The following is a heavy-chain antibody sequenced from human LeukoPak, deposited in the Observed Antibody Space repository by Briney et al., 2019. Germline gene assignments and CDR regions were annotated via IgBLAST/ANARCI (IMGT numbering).Heavy chain of an antibody. CDR3: ARGGSYLSAFDI. D-gene: IGHD1-26*01. CDR1: GFNFNIYE. Sequence: PGGPLRLSRAASGFNFNIYEMNWVRQAPGKGLEWVSYISSSGSIILYADSVKGRFTISRDNSKNTLYLQMNSLRAEDTAVYYCARGGSYLSAFDIWGQGTMVTVSS. V-gene: IGHV3-48*03. CDR2: ISSSGSII. J-gene: IGHJ3*02.